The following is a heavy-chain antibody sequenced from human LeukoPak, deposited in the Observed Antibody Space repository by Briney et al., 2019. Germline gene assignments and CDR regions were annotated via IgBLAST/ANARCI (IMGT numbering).Heavy chain of an antibody. V-gene: IGHV3-53*01. D-gene: IGHD2-15*01. CDR2: IYSGGTT. CDR3: ARLIAVGYNWFDP. CDR1: GFTVSSNY. Sequence: GGSLRLSCAASGFTVSSNYMSWVRQAPGKGLEWVSVIYSGGTTYYADSVKGRFTISRDNSKNTLYLQMNYLRAEDTAVYYCARLIAVGYNWFDPWGQGTLVTVSS. J-gene: IGHJ5*02.